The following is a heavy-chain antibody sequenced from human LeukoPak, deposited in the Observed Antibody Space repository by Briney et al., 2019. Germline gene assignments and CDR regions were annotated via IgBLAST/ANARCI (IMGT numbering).Heavy chain of an antibody. CDR3: AKGVNIGGYNSLDH. D-gene: IGHD5-24*01. J-gene: IGHJ4*02. V-gene: IGHV3-23*01. CDR2: ISGSGGST. CDR1: GFTFSSYA. Sequence: GGSLRLSCAASGFTFSSYAMSWVRQAPGKGLEWVSAISGSGGSTYYADSVKGRFTISRDNSKNTLYLQMNSLRAEDTAVYYCAKGVNIGGYNSLDHWGQGTLVTVSS.